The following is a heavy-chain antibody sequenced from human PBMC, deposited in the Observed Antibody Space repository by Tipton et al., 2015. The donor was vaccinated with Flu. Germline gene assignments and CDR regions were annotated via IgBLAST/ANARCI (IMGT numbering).Heavy chain of an antibody. D-gene: IGHD3-16*01. CDR1: GGSISGYY. Sequence: TLSLTCTVSGGSISGYYWSWIRQPPGKGLEYVGYIYYSVSTNYNPSLKSRVTISADTSKNQLSLKLNSVTAADTAVHYCARARLGTTTFFQHWGQGTQVTVSS. CDR3: ARARLGTTTFFQH. J-gene: IGHJ1*01. V-gene: IGHV4-59*01. CDR2: IYYSVST.